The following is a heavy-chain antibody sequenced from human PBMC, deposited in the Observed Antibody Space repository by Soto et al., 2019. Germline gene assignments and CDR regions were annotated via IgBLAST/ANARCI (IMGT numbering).Heavy chain of an antibody. V-gene: IGHV4-59*08. J-gene: IGHJ4*02. CDR3: ARNGYDSSRHYLYYVDY. CDR2: IYYSGST. CDR1: GGSISSYY. D-gene: IGHD3-22*01. Sequence: QVQLQESGPGLVKPSETLSLTCTVSGGSISSYYWSWIRQPPGKGLEWIGYIYYSGSTNYNPSLKSRVIISVDTSKNQFSLKLSSMTDADTAVYYCARNGYDSSRHYLYYVDYWGQGTVVTVSS.